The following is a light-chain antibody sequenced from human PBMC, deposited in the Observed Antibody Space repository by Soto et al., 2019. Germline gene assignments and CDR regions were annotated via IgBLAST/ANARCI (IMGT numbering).Light chain of an antibody. V-gene: IGKV1-5*03. CDR2: RAS. CDR1: QRDDTW. J-gene: IGKJ1*01. CDR3: QHYNDYSRV. Sequence: DIQMTQSPSTLSASIGDTVTITCRTSQRDDTWLAWYQHKAGKAPKLLIYRASSLATGVPSRFSGSGSGTAFTLTITSLQPDDFATYYCQHYNDYSRVFGQGTQVEIK.